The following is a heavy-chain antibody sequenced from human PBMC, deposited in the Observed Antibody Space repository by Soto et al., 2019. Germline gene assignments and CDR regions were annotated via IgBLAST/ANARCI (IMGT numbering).Heavy chain of an antibody. CDR2: INSDGSST. V-gene: IGHV3-74*01. CDR1: GFTFSSYW. CDR3: ARARIAVAGYDY. Sequence: GGSLRLSCAASGFTFSSYWMHWVRQAPGKGLVWVSRINSDGSSTSYADSVKGRFTISRGNAKNTLYLQMNSLRAEDTAVYYCARARIAVAGYDYWGQGTLVTVSS. D-gene: IGHD6-19*01. J-gene: IGHJ4*02.